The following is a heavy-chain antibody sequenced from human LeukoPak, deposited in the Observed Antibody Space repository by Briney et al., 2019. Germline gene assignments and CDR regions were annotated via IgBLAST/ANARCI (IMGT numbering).Heavy chain of an antibody. D-gene: IGHD1-26*01. CDR1: GITFSGYW. CDR3: ARDPVEWELLLDY. Sequence: GGSLRLSCPVSGITFSGYWVHWVRQAPGKGLVWVSRISDEWTTTTYADFVKGRFTISRDNARNSVFLQMSGLRVEDTAVYYCARDPVEWELLLDYWGQGTLVTVSS. V-gene: IGHV3-74*01. J-gene: IGHJ4*02. CDR2: ISDEWTTT.